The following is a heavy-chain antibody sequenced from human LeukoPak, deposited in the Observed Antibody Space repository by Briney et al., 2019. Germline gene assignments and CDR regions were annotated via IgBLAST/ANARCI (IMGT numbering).Heavy chain of an antibody. CDR1: GGSFSGYY. CDR2: INHGGST. CDR3: ARGRVTVAGITFFDY. V-gene: IGHV4-34*01. J-gene: IGHJ4*02. Sequence: SETLSLTCAVYGGSFSGYYWSWIRQPPGKGLEWIGEINHGGSTNYNPSLKSRVTISVDTSKNQFSLKLSSETAADTAVYYCARGRVTVAGITFFDYWGQGTLVTVSS. D-gene: IGHD6-19*01.